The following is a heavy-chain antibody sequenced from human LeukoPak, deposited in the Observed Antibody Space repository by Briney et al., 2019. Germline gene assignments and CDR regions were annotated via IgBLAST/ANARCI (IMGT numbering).Heavy chain of an antibody. V-gene: IGHV3-30*02. CDR1: GFTFSSYG. CDR2: IRYDGNNN. CDR3: AKDPSSGTYYRRLDY. Sequence: GGSLRLSCAASGFTFSSYGMHWVRQAPDKGLEWVAFIRYDGNNNYYADSVKGRFTISRDNSKNTLYLQMNRLRAEDTAVYYCAKDPSSGTYYRRLDYWGQGTLVTVSS. J-gene: IGHJ4*02. D-gene: IGHD1-26*01.